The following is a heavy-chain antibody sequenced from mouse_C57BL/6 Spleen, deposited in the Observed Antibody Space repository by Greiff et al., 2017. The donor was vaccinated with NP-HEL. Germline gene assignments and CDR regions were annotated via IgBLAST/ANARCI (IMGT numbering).Heavy chain of an antibody. Sequence: EVKLVESGGGLLKPGGSLNLSCAASGFTFSDYGMHGVRRAPEKGRGWVAYISMAGSPISYADTVKGRFTISRDNAKNTLFLQMTSLRSEDTAMYYCARGRSLGYYFDYWGQGTTLTVSS. D-gene: IGHD4-1*01. V-gene: IGHV5-17*01. CDR3: ARGRSLGYYFDY. J-gene: IGHJ2*01. CDR2: ISMAGSPI. CDR1: GFTFSDYG.